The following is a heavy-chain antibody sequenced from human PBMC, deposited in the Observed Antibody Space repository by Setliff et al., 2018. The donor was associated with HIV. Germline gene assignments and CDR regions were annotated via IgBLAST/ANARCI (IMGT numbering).Heavy chain of an antibody. D-gene: IGHD1-26*01. J-gene: IGHJ3*02. CDR2: IYPNDSEM. CDR3: ARGRDALDI. Sequence: GESLKISCKGSGYSFTSNWIGWVRQMPGKGLEWMGLIYPNDSEMRYSPSFQGQVTMSADKSINTVYLQWSGLKTSDTAIYYCARGRDALDIWGQGTMVTVSS. V-gene: IGHV5-51*01. CDR1: GYSFTSNW.